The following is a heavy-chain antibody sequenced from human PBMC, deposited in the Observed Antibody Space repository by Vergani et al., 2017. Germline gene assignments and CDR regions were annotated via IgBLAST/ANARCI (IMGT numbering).Heavy chain of an antibody. Sequence: QVQLQESGPGLVKPSQTLSLTCTVSGGSISSGSYYWRWIRQPAGKGLEWIGRIYTSGSTNYNPSLKSRVTISVDTSKNQFSLKLSSVTAADTAVYYCARQNQAAAGPTYFDYWGQGTLVTVSS. J-gene: IGHJ4*02. CDR1: GGSISSGSYY. D-gene: IGHD6-13*01. CDR2: IYTSGST. V-gene: IGHV4-61*02. CDR3: ARQNQAAAGPTYFDY.